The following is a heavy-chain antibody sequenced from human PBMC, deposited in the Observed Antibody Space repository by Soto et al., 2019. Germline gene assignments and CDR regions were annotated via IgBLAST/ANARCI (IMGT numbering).Heavy chain of an antibody. J-gene: IGHJ6*01. Sequence: SETLSLTCGVSGGSISSGGYSWNWIRQPPGKGLEWIGYIYQSGSSYYNPSLKSRVTISIDRSKNQFSLKLSSVTAADTAMYYCARAHYYYGMDVWGQGTTGTVSS. CDR3: ARAHYYYGMDV. V-gene: IGHV4-30-2*01. CDR2: IYQSGSS. CDR1: GGSISSGGYS.